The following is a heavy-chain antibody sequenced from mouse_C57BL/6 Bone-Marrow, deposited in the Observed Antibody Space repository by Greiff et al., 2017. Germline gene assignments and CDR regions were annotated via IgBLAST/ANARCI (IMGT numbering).Heavy chain of an antibody. CDR3: ARQGDDDGDAMDY. D-gene: IGHD2-4*01. CDR1: GFTFSSYG. V-gene: IGHV5-6*01. CDR2: ISSGGSYP. Sequence: EVQVVESGGDLVKPGGSLKLSCAASGFTFSSYGMSWVRQTPEKRLEWVATISSGGSYPYYPDSVKGRFTISRDHAKNTLYLQMSSLKSEYTAMYYCARQGDDDGDAMDYWGQGTSVTVSS. J-gene: IGHJ4*01.